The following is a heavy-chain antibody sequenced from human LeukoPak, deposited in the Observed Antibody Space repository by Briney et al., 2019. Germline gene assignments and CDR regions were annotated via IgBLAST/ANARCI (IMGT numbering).Heavy chain of an antibody. D-gene: IGHD5-12*01. CDR1: GFTFSSYG. V-gene: IGHV3-33*01. CDR3: ARDRDQGYSGYDPPDY. CDR2: IWYDGSNK. J-gene: IGHJ4*02. Sequence: GGSLRLSCAASGFTFSSYGMHWVRQAPGKGLEWVAVIWYDGSNKYYADSVKGRFTISRDNSKNTLYLQMNSLRAEDTAVYYCARDRDQGYSGYDPPDYWGQGIQVTVSS.